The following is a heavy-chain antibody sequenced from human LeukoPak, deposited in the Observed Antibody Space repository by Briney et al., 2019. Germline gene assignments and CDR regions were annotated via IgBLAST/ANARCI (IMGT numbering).Heavy chain of an antibody. Sequence: ASVKVSCKASGYTFTAYYMLWVRQAPGQGPEWMGWINPNSGVTNYAQKFQGRVIMTSDTSISTAYMEFSRLRSDDTAMYYCARDLGVTVRPFSLFYWGQGTLVTVSS. D-gene: IGHD6-6*01. CDR1: GYTFTAYY. CDR3: ARDLGVTVRPFSLFY. V-gene: IGHV1-2*02. CDR2: INPNSGVT. J-gene: IGHJ4*02.